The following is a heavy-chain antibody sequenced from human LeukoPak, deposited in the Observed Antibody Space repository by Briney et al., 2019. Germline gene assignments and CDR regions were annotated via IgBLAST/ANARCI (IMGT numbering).Heavy chain of an antibody. Sequence: ASVKVSCKASGYTFTDYYMHWVRQAPGQGLEWMGWIDPNSGGTNYAQKFQGRVTMTRDKSISTAYMELYSLRSDDTAVYHCARDPPGVRYGRPIFDFWGQGTLVTVSS. D-gene: IGHD2-8*01. J-gene: IGHJ4*02. CDR2: IDPNSGGT. V-gene: IGHV1-2*02. CDR3: ARDPPGVRYGRPIFDF. CDR1: GYTFTDYY.